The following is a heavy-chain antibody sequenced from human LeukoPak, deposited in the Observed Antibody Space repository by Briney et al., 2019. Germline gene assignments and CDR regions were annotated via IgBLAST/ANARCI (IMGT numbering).Heavy chain of an antibody. Sequence: GESLKISCKGSGYSFTSYWIGWVRQMPGKGLEWMGIIYPGDSDTRYSPSFQGQVTISADKSISTAYLQWSSLKASDTAMYYCARFGHSSSSGVWFDPWGQGTLVTVPS. V-gene: IGHV5-51*01. CDR1: GYSFTSYW. J-gene: IGHJ5*02. CDR2: IYPGDSDT. D-gene: IGHD6-6*01. CDR3: ARFGHSSSSGVWFDP.